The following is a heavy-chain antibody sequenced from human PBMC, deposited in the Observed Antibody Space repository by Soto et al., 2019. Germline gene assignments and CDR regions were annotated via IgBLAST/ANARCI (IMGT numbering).Heavy chain of an antibody. Sequence: ASVKVSCKASGGTFSSYAISWVRQAPGQGLEWMGGIIPIFGTANYAQKFQGRVTITANESTSTAYMELSSLRSEDTAVYYCARDLLLWFGEGLYYYYYGMDVWGQGTTVTVSS. CDR2: IIPIFGTA. D-gene: IGHD3-10*01. CDR3: ARDLLLWFGEGLYYYYYGMDV. CDR1: GGTFSSYA. V-gene: IGHV1-69*13. J-gene: IGHJ6*02.